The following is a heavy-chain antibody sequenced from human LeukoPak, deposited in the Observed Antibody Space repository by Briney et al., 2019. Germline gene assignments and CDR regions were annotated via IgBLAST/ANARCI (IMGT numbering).Heavy chain of an antibody. CDR2: IYSSGST. CDR3: ARQGRDGYNYGDYFDY. D-gene: IGHD5-24*01. CDR1: GGSISSSSYY. J-gene: IGHJ4*02. V-gene: IGHV4-39*01. Sequence: SETLSLTCTVSGGSISSSSYYWGWIRQPPGKGLEWIGSIYSSGSTYYNPSLKSRVTISVDTSKNQFSLKLTSVTAADTAVYYCARQGRDGYNYGDYFDYWGQGTLVTVSS.